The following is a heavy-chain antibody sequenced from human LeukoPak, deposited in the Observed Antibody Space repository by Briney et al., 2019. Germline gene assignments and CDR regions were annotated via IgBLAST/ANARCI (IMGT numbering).Heavy chain of an antibody. D-gene: IGHD2-2*01. CDR1: GGTFSSYA. CDR2: IIPIIGIA. V-gene: IGHV1-69*04. J-gene: IGHJ5*02. Sequence: TSVKVSCKASGGTFSSYAISWVRQAPGQGLEWMGRIIPIIGIANYAQKFQGRVTITADKSTGTAYMELSSLRSEDTGVYYRASGGYCSSTSCLDWFDPWGQGTLVTVSS. CDR3: ASGGYCSSTSCLDWFDP.